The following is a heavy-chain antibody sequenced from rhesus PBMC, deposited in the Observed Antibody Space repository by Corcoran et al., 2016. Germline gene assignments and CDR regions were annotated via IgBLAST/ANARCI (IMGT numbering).Heavy chain of an antibody. CDR1: GGSITSNW. J-gene: IGHJ3*01. CDR3: VKWGGLLGAFDF. CDR2: ISGSGGSA. Sequence: QVQLQESGPGLVKPSETLSLTCAVSGGSITSNWWTWIRQPPGKGLGWIGRISGSGGSASYNPSLKSRVTISMDTSKNSLSLKLISVTAADTAVYYCVKWGGLLGAFDFRGQGLRVTVSS. V-gene: IGHV4-92*01. D-gene: IGHD3-3*01.